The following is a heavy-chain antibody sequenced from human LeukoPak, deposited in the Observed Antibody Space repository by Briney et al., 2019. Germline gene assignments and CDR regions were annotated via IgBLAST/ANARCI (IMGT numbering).Heavy chain of an antibody. V-gene: IGHV3-9*01. J-gene: IGHJ4*02. CDR1: GFTFDDYA. Sequence: PGGSLRLSCAASGFTFDDYAMHWVRQAPGKGLEWVSGISWNSGSIGYADSVKGQFTISRDNAKNSLYLQMNSLRAEDTALYYCAKDMSAARPDACLDYWGQGTLVTVSS. D-gene: IGHD6-6*01. CDR2: ISWNSGSI. CDR3: AKDMSAARPDACLDY.